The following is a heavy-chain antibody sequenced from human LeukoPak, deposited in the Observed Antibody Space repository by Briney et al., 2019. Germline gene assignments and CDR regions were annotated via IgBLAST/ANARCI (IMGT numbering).Heavy chain of an antibody. D-gene: IGHD6-13*01. CDR2: INHSGST. CDR3: ARGYSSSWLLGY. V-gene: IGHV4-34*01. CDR1: GGSFSVYY. J-gene: IGHJ4*02. Sequence: SETLSLTCAVYGGSFSVYYWSWIRQPPGKGLEWIGEINHSGSTNYNPSLKSRVTISVDTSKNQFSLKLSSVTAADTAVYYCARGYSSSWLLGYWGQGTLVTVSS.